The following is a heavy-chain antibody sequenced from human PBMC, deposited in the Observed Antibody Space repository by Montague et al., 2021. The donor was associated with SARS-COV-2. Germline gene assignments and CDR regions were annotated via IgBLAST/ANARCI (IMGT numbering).Heavy chain of an antibody. Sequence: SETLSLTCTVSSGSISSHYWSWIRQPPGKGLEWIGYVNYGGSTNYNPSLKSRFSISLDTSKNQFSLRLNSVTAADTAVYYCARAVTTGIDWFDPWGQGTLVIVSS. CDR3: ARAVTTGIDWFDP. D-gene: IGHD4-17*01. CDR2: VNYGGST. CDR1: SGSISSHY. V-gene: IGHV4-59*11. J-gene: IGHJ5*02.